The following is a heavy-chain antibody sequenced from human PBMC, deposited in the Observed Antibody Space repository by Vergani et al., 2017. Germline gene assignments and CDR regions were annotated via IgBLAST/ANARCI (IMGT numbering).Heavy chain of an antibody. CDR2: IKQDGSEK. V-gene: IGHV3-7*01. J-gene: IGHJ4*02. CDR3: ARVAAAGEYFDY. Sequence: EVQLVESGGGLVQPGGSLRLSCAASGFTFSSYWMSWVRQAPGKGLEWVANIKQDGSEKYYVDSVKGRFTISRDNSKNTLYLQMNSLRAEDTAVYYCARVAAAGEYFDYWGQGTLVTVSS. D-gene: IGHD6-13*01. CDR1: GFTFSSYW.